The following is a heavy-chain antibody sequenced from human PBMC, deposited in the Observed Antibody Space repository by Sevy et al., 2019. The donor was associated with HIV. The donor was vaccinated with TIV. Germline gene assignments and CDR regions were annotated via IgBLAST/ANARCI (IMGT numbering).Heavy chain of an antibody. V-gene: IGHV6-1*01. CDR2: TYYKSKWYS. Sequence: QSQTLSLTCAISGDSVSSNNAAWNWIRQSPSRGLEWLGRTYYKSKWYSHYAVSVKSRMTINPDTSKNQFSLQLNSVTPEDTAVYYCARSVAALDFWYFGLWGRGTLVTVSS. CDR1: GDSVSSNNAA. D-gene: IGHD6-19*01. CDR3: ARSVAALDFWYFGL. J-gene: IGHJ2*01.